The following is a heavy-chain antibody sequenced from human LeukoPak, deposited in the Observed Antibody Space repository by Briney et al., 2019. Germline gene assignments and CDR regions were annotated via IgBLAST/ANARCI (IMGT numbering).Heavy chain of an antibody. J-gene: IGHJ4*02. D-gene: IGHD6-13*01. CDR2: SS. V-gene: IGHV3-30-3*01. CDR3: ARVSRAAGFEY. Sequence: SSYDADSVKGRFTISRDNSKNTLYLQMNSLRAEDTAVYYCARVSRAAGFEYWGQGTLVTVSS.